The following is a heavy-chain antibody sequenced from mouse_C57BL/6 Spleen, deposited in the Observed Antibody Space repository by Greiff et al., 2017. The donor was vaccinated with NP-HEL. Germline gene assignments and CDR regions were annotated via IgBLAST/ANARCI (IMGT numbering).Heavy chain of an antibody. CDR1: GYTFTSYT. V-gene: IGHV1-4*01. J-gene: IGHJ4*01. CDR3: ARLRTYDGYYPPMDY. D-gene: IGHD2-3*01. CDR2: INPSSGYT. Sequence: QVQLQQSGAELARPGASVKMSCKASGYTFTSYTMHWVKQRPGQGLEWIGYINPSSGYTKYNQKFKDKATLTADKSSSTAYMQLSSLTSEDSAVLYCARLRTYDGYYPPMDYWGQGTSVTVSS.